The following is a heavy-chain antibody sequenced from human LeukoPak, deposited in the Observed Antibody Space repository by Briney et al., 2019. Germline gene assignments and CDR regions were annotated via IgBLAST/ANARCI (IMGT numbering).Heavy chain of an antibody. CDR2: ISSNGGST. J-gene: IGHJ4*02. V-gene: IGHV3-64D*09. CDR3: VSTYYFDSSGYYPFDY. CDR1: GFTFSSYG. Sequence: GGSLRLSCAASGFTFSSYGMHWVRQAPGKGLEYVSGISSNGGSTNYADSVKGRFTISRDNSQKTLHLQMTSLRAEDTAVYYCVSTYYFDSSGYYPFDYWGQGTLVTVSS. D-gene: IGHD3-22*01.